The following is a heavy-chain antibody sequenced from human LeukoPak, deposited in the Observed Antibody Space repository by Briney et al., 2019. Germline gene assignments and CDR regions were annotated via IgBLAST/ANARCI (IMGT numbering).Heavy chain of an antibody. D-gene: IGHD3-10*01. V-gene: IGHV3-20*04. J-gene: IGHJ4*02. Sequence: GGSLRLSCAASGFTFDDYGMSWVRHAPGKGLEWVSGINWNGGSTGYADSVKGRFTISRDNAKNSLYLQMNSLRAEDTAVYYCAKDDSALWFGELSHYFDRWGQGALVTVSS. CDR2: INWNGGST. CDR1: GFTFDDYG. CDR3: AKDDSALWFGELSHYFDR.